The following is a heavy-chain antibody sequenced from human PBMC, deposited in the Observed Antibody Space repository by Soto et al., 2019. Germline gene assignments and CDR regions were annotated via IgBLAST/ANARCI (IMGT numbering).Heavy chain of an antibody. D-gene: IGHD5-12*01. CDR1: GGSISSYD. CDR2: IYYSGST. Sequence: PSETLSLTCTVSGGSISSYDWSWIRQPPGKGLEWIGYIYYSGSTNYNPSLKSRVTISVDTSKNQFSLKLSSVTAADTAVYYCARVLGSGYDYSWFDPWGQGTLVTVSS. CDR3: ARVLGSGYDYSWFDP. V-gene: IGHV4-59*01. J-gene: IGHJ5*02.